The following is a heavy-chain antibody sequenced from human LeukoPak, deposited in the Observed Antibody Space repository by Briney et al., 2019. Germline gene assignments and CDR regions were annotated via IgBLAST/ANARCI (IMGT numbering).Heavy chain of an antibody. CDR2: IYYSGST. J-gene: IGHJ4*02. V-gene: IGHV4-39*07. CDR1: GVSISSSSYY. CDR3: ARAVGGDGSGSL. Sequence: SETLSLTCTVSGVSISSSSYYWVWLRQPPGKGLEWIVSIYYSGSTYYNPSLNRLVTMSVDMSTRKISLKLRSVSAADRAVYYCARAVGGDGSGSLWGPGTLVTVSS. D-gene: IGHD3-10*01.